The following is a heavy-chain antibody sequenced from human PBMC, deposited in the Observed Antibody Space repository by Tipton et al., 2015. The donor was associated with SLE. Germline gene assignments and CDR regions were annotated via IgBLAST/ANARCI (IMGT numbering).Heavy chain of an antibody. CDR3: ARGFITGTTWYFDL. CDR1: GGSISSHY. Sequence: TLSLTCIVSGGSISSHYWTWIRQPPGTGLEWIGYIYNSGSTNYNPSLKSRVIISVDTSKNQFSLKLSSVTAADTAVYYCARGFITGTTWYFDLWGRGTLVTVSS. J-gene: IGHJ2*01. CDR2: IYNSGST. V-gene: IGHV4-59*11. D-gene: IGHD1-20*01.